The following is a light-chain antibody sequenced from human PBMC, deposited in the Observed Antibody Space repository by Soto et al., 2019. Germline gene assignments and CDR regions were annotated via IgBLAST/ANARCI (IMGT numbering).Light chain of an antibody. CDR2: GAS. CDR3: QQYGSSHGYT. J-gene: IGKJ2*01. CDR1: QSVRSSY. Sequence: EIVLTQSPDTLSLSPGERATLSCRASQSVRSSYLAWYQQRPGQAPRLLIYGASSRATGIPDRFSGDGSGTDFTLTISRLEPEDFAVYYCQQYGSSHGYTFGQGTKLEIK. V-gene: IGKV3-20*01.